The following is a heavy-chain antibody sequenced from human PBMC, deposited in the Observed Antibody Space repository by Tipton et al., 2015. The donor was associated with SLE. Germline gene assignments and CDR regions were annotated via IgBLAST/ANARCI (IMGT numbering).Heavy chain of an antibody. CDR3: ARTAIPMIALNWFDP. Sequence: QSGPEVKKPGASVKVSCKASGYTFTGYYMHWVRQATGQRLEWMGWINPNSGGTNYAQKFQGRVTMTRDTSISTAYMELSRLRSDDTAVYYCARTAIPMIALNWFDPWGQGTLVTVSS. V-gene: IGHV1-2*02. CDR1: GYTFTGYY. D-gene: IGHD3-22*01. J-gene: IGHJ5*02. CDR2: INPNSGGT.